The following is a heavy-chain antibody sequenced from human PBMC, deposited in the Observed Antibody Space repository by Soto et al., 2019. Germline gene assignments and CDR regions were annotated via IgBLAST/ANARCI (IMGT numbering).Heavy chain of an antibody. Sequence: QVQLVQSGAEVRKPGSSVKVSCTTSGDTFRSDAFSWVRQAPGQGLEWMGGIIPMFGAANYAQRFQDRVTITADIFSHTVHLELSGLRSADTAIYDCARGIRQSSGCDFDCWGHGTLVTVSS. CDR2: IIPMFGAA. V-gene: IGHV1-69*06. J-gene: IGHJ4*01. CDR3: ARGIRQSSGCDFDC. D-gene: IGHD6-25*01. CDR1: GDTFRSDA.